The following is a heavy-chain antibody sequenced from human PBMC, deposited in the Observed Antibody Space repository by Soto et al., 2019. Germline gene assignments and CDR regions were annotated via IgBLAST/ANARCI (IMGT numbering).Heavy chain of an antibody. V-gene: IGHV4-59*08. D-gene: IGHD6-19*01. CDR2: IYYSGST. Sequence: SETLSLTCTVSGGSISSYYWSWIRQPPGKGLEWIGYIYYSGSTNYNPSLKSRVTISVDTSKNQFSLKLSSVTAADTAVYYCARDSSGWRPPLNMDVWGKGTTVTVS. CDR1: GGSISSYY. CDR3: ARDSSGWRPPLNMDV. J-gene: IGHJ6*03.